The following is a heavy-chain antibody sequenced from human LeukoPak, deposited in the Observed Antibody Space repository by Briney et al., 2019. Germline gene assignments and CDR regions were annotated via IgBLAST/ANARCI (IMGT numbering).Heavy chain of an antibody. CDR1: GFTFSSYG. CDR2: ISYDGSNK. CDR3: AARPVADNPAPFDY. Sequence: GGSLRLSCAASGFTFSSYGMHWVRQAPGKGLEWVAVISYDGSNKYYADSVKGRFTISRDSSKNTLFLQMNSLRADDTAVYYCAARPVADNPAPFDYWGQGTLVTVSS. J-gene: IGHJ4*02. V-gene: IGHV3-30*03. D-gene: IGHD6-19*01.